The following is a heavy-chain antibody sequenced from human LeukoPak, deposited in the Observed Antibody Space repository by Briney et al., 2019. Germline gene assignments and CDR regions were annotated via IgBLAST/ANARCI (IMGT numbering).Heavy chain of an antibody. CDR2: INPSGGTT. CDR1: GYTFTNFY. CDR3: ARDVSAGSQFFDY. Sequence: ASVTVSCKASGYTFTNFYMHWVRQAPGQRLEWMEIINPSGGTTTYAQKFQGRVTMTRDTSTNTVYMDLSSLRSEHTAVYYCARDVSAGSQFFDYWGQGTLVTVSS. V-gene: IGHV1-46*01. J-gene: IGHJ4*02. D-gene: IGHD6-19*01.